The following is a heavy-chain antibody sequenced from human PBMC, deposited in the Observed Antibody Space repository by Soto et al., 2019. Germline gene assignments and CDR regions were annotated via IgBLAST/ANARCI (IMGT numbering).Heavy chain of an antibody. CDR2: IYYSGST. D-gene: IGHD3-22*01. CDR1: GGSISSGDYY. Sequence: SETLSLTCTVSGGSISSGDYYWSWVRQPPGKGLEWIGYIYYSGSTYYNPSLKSRVTISVDTSKNQFSLKLSSVTAADTAVYYCARGSIYYYDSSGPERGWGQGTLVTVSS. V-gene: IGHV4-30-4*01. CDR3: ARGSIYYYDSSGPERG. J-gene: IGHJ4*02.